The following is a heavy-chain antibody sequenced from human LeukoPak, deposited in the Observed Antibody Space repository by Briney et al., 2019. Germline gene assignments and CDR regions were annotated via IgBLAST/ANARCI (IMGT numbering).Heavy chain of an antibody. Sequence: AGSLRLSCAGSGFTVSSNYMSWVRQAPGMGLEWVTVIYSGGSTYYADSVKGRFTISRDNSKNTLYLQMNGLRAEDTAVYYCARGYDYGEYTYCYYGMDVWGQGTTVTVSS. CDR1: GFTVSSNY. CDR3: ARGYDYGEYTYCYYGMDV. J-gene: IGHJ6*02. D-gene: IGHD4-17*01. V-gene: IGHV3-66*01. CDR2: IYSGGST.